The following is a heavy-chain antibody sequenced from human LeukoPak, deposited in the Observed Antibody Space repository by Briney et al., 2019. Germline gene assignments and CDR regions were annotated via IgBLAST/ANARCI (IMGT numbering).Heavy chain of an antibody. CDR2: ISDTGATT. V-gene: IGHV3-23*01. D-gene: IGHD2-8*01. J-gene: IGHJ4*02. CDR3: AKDTSIGRYCTNGVCSPFDY. CDR1: GFTFSSYA. Sequence: GGSLRLSCAVSGFTFSSYAVSWVRQAPGKGLGWVSAISDTGATTYDADSVKGRFTISRDNSRSTLYLQMNSLRAEDTALYYCAKDTSIGRYCTNGVCSPFDYWGQGTLVTVSS.